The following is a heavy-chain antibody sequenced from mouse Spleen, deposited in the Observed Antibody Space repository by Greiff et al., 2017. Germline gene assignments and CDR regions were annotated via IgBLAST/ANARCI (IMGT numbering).Heavy chain of an antibody. CDR3: ARSGSTMINYYAMDY. Sequence: VQLQQSGAELVRPGTSVKVSCKASGYAFTNYLIEWVKQRPGQGLEWIGVINPGSGGTNYNEKFKGKATLTADKSSSTAYMQLSSLTSDDSAVYFCARSGSTMINYYAMDYWGQGTSVTVSS. V-gene: IGHV1-54*01. J-gene: IGHJ4*01. CDR1: GYAFTNYL. CDR2: INPGSGGT. D-gene: IGHD2-4*01.